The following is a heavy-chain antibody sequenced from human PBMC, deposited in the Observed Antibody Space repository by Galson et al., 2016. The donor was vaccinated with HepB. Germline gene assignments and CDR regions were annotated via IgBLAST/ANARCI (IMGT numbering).Heavy chain of an antibody. V-gene: IGHV1-69*13. CDR2: IIPIFGTA. CDR3: ARDPGYYLPGMDV. J-gene: IGHJ6*02. CDR1: GGTFSSYA. Sequence: SVKVSCKASGGTFSSYAISWVRQAPGQGLEWMGGIIPIFGTANYAQKFQGRVTITADDSTSTAYMELSSLRSEDTAVYSCARDPGYYLPGMDVWGQGTTVTVSS. D-gene: IGHD3-3*01.